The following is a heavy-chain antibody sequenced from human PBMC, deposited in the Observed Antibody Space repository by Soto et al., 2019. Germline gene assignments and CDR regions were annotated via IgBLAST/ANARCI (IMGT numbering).Heavy chain of an antibody. V-gene: IGHV2-26*01. CDR3: ARTYYDFWGGYYTGNEWLDP. CDR2: IFSNDEK. CDR1: GFSLSNARMG. D-gene: IGHD3-3*01. Sequence: SGPTLVNPTETLTLTCTVSGFSLSNARMGVSWIRQPPGKALEWLAHIFSNDEKSYSTSLKSRLTISKYTSKSQVVLTMTNMDPVDTATYYCARTYYDFWGGYYTGNEWLDPWGQGTLVTVSS. J-gene: IGHJ5*02.